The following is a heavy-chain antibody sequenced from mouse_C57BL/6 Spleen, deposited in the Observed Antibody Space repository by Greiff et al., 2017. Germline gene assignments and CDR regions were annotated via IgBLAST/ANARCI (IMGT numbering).Heavy chain of an antibody. J-gene: IGHJ4*01. CDR2: IYPGDGDT. D-gene: IGHD1-1*01. CDR3: ALITGYAMDY. Sequence: VKLVESGPELVKPGASVKISCKASGYAFSSSWMNWVKQRPGKGLEWIGRIYPGDGDTNYNGKFKGKATLTADKSSSTAYMQLSSLTSEDSAVYFCALITGYAMDYWGQGTSVTVSS. CDR1: GYAFSSSW. V-gene: IGHV1-82*01.